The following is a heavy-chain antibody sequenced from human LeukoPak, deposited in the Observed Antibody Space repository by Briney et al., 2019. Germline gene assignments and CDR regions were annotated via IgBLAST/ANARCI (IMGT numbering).Heavy chain of an antibody. D-gene: IGHD3-3*01. J-gene: IGHJ6*03. V-gene: IGHV4-39*01. Sequence: PSETLSLTCTVSGGSISSSSYYWGWIRQPPGKGLEWIGSIYYSGSTYYNPSLKSRVTISVDTSKNQFSLKLSSVTAADTAVYYCARHIISKDFWSGPDYYYMDVWGKGTTVTVSS. CDR2: IYYSGST. CDR1: GGSISSSSYY. CDR3: ARHIISKDFWSGPDYYYMDV.